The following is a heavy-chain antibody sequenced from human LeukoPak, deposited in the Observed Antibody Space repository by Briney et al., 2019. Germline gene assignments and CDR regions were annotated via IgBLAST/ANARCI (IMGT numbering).Heavy chain of an antibody. D-gene: IGHD2-15*01. Sequence: PGGSLRLSCAASGFNFSDYYMGWFRQAPGKGPEWLSHISSGIITVFYSDSVRGRFTISRDNVKNSVYLQMDSLRAEDTAVYYCANEGIGYFDYWGQGTLVTVSS. CDR3: ANEGIGYFDY. V-gene: IGHV3-11*04. CDR1: GFNFSDYY. J-gene: IGHJ4*02. CDR2: ISSGIITV.